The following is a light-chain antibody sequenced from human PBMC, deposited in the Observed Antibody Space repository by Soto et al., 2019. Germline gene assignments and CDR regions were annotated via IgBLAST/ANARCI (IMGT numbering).Light chain of an antibody. CDR2: RTS. CDR1: QNVAGD. J-gene: IGKJ1*01. CDR3: KAYNGRSS. V-gene: IGKV3-15*01. Sequence: RVTTQSPATLSVSPGERATLSCRASQNVAGDLAWYQQKPGQAPRLLIYRTSTRATGIPARFSGSGSGTEFTLTISSLQSEYFAIYSCKAYNGRSSFGQGTKVEIK.